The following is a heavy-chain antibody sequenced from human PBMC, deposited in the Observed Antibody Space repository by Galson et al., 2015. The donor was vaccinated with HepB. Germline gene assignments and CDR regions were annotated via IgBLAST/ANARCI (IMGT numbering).Heavy chain of an antibody. Sequence: SVKVSCKASGYTFTGYYMHWVRQAPGQGLEWMGWINPNSGGTNYAQKFQGRVTMTRDTSISTAYMELSRLRSDDTAVYYCAREGIAVAANLNWFDPWGQGTLVTVSS. CDR3: AREGIAVAANLNWFDP. D-gene: IGHD6-19*01. CDR2: INPNSGGT. CDR1: GYTFTGYY. J-gene: IGHJ5*02. V-gene: IGHV1-2*02.